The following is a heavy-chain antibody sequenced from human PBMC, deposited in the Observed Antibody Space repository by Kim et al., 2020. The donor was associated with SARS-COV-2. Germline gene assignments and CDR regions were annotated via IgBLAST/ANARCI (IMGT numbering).Heavy chain of an antibody. Sequence: GESLKISCKGSGYSFTSYWISWVRQMPGKGLEWMGRIDPSDSYTNYSPSFQGHVTISADKSISTAYLQWSSLKASDNAMYYCARLTAMVTPYYYYGMDVWGQGTTVTAS. CDR3: ARLTAMVTPYYYYGMDV. V-gene: IGHV5-10-1*01. CDR2: IDPSDSYT. D-gene: IGHD5-18*01. CDR1: GYSFTSYW. J-gene: IGHJ6*02.